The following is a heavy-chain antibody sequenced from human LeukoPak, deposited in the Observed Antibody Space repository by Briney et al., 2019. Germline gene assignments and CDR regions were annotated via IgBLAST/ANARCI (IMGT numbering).Heavy chain of an antibody. CDR3: ARGGEDIVVVPAAILDY. D-gene: IGHD2-2*01. V-gene: IGHV1-46*01. J-gene: IGHJ4*02. CDR1: GYTFTSYY. Sequence: GASVKVSCKASGYTFTSYYMHWVRQAPGQGLEWMGIINPSGASISYAQKFQGRVTMTRDTSTSTVYMELSSLRSEDTAVYYCARGGEDIVVVPAAILDYWGQGTLVTVSS. CDR2: INPSGASI.